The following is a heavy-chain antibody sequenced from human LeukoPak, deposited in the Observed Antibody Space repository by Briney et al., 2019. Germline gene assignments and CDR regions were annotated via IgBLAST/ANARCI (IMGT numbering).Heavy chain of an antibody. Sequence: GGSLRLSCGASGFTFSSYWMHWVRQAPGKGLVWVSRINSDGSSTSYADSVKGRFTISRDNAKNTLYLQMNGLRAEDTAVYYCARGWDGSGWYGWFDPWGQGTLVTVSS. CDR3: ARGWDGSGWYGWFDP. D-gene: IGHD6-19*01. J-gene: IGHJ5*02. CDR1: GFTFSSYW. V-gene: IGHV3-74*01. CDR2: INSDGSST.